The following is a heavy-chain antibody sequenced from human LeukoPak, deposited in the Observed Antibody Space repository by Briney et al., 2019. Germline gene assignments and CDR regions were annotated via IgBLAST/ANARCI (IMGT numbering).Heavy chain of an antibody. CDR3: AKGSVAAVVTFIDF. J-gene: IGHJ4*02. Sequence: GGSLRLSCAASGFTFSRYAMNWVGQAPGKRLEWVSVISGSGGSTYYADSVKGRFTISRDNSKNTLFLQMNSLRAEDTAVYYCAKGSVAAVVTFIDFWGQGTLVTVSS. V-gene: IGHV3-23*01. CDR1: GFTFSRYA. CDR2: ISGSGGST. D-gene: IGHD6-13*01.